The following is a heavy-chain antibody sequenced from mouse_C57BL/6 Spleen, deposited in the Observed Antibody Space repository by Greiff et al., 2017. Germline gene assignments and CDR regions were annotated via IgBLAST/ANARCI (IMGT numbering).Heavy chain of an antibody. CDR2: ISDGGSYT. CDR3: ARDRLDYYAMDY. D-gene: IGHD4-1*01. Sequence: EVMLVESGGGLVKPGGSLKLSCAASGFTFSSYAMSWVRQTPEKRLEWVATISDGGSYTYYPDNVKGRFTISRDNAKNNLYLQMSHLKSEDTAMYYCARDRLDYYAMDYWGQGTSVTVSS. V-gene: IGHV5-4*01. J-gene: IGHJ4*01. CDR1: GFTFSSYA.